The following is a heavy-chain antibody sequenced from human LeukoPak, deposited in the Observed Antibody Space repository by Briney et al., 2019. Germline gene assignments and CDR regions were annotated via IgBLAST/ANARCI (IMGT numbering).Heavy chain of an antibody. V-gene: IGHV3-23*01. Sequence: GGSLRLSCAASGFTFSSYAMSWVRQAPGKGLEWVSAISGSGGSTYYADSAKGRFTISRDNSKNTLYLQMNSLRAEDTAVYYCAKAAYNSQYYYYYYYMDVWGKGAAVTVSS. D-gene: IGHD1-20*01. CDR2: ISGSGGST. J-gene: IGHJ6*03. CDR3: AKAAYNSQYYYYYYYMDV. CDR1: GFTFSSYA.